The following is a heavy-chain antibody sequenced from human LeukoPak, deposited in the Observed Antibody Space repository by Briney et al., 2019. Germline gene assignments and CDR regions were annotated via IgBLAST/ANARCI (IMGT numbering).Heavy chain of an antibody. CDR1: GFTFSSST. V-gene: IGHV1-58*02. CDR3: ATSGRDSSSWYYYYYMDA. D-gene: IGHD6-13*01. Sequence: SVKVSCKASGFTFSSSTMQWVRQARGQRLEWMGWIVVGSGNTKYAQKFQERVTISRDMSTTTAYMEVGSLRSEDTAVYYCATSGRDSSSWYYYYYMDAWGKGTTVTVSS. CDR2: IVVGSGNT. J-gene: IGHJ6*03.